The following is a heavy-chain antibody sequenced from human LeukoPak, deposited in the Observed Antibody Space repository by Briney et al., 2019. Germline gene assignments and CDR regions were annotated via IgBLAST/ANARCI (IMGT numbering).Heavy chain of an antibody. D-gene: IGHD4-17*01. Sequence: GGSLRLSCAAPGFTFSSYAMHWVRQAPGKGLEWVAVISYDGSNKYYADSVKGQFTISRDNSKNTLYLQMNSLRAEDTAVYYCARPPYGDYDGSPYYFDYWGQGTLVTVSS. J-gene: IGHJ4*02. CDR3: ARPPYGDYDGSPYYFDY. CDR2: ISYDGSNK. CDR1: GFTFSSYA. V-gene: IGHV3-30-3*01.